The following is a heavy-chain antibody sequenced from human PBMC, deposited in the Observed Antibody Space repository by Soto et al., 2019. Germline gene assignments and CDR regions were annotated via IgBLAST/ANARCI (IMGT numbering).Heavy chain of an antibody. CDR2: ISGSGSNT. D-gene: IGHD3-3*02. CDR1: GFPFSNYA. V-gene: IGHV3-23*01. Sequence: EVQLLESGGGLVQPGGSLRLSCAASGFPFSNYAMTWVRQAPGKGLEWVSVISGSGSNTYQADSVKGRFTISRDNSKNTLYLQMSSLRAEDSAVYFCAKVTVPFLEWLARYYFDYWGQGTLVTVSS. CDR3: AKVTVPFLEWLARYYFDY. J-gene: IGHJ4*02.